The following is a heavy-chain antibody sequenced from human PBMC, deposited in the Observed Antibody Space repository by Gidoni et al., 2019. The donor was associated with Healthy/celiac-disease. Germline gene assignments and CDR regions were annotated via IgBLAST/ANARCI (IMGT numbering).Heavy chain of an antibody. Sequence: EVQLVASGGGLVQPGGSLRLSCAASGFTVSRNYMSWVRQAPGKGLEWVSVIYSGGNTYYADSVKGRFTISRDNSKNTLYLQMNSLRAEDTAVYYCARAIYGSGAYWFDPWGQGTLVTVSS. CDR3: ARAIYGSGAYWFDP. V-gene: IGHV3-66*01. CDR2: IYSGGNT. CDR1: GFTVSRNY. J-gene: IGHJ5*02. D-gene: IGHD3-10*01.